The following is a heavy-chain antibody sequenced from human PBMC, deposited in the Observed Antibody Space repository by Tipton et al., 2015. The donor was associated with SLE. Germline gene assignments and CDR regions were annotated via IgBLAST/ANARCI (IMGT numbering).Heavy chain of an antibody. D-gene: IGHD6-19*01. CDR1: GGSFSGYY. Sequence: GLVEPSETLSLTCAVYGGSFSGYYWSWIRQPPGKGLEWIGEINHSGSTNYNPSLKSRATISVDTSKKQFSLKLSSVTAADTAVYYCARDSSGWYGLWGQGTMVTVSS. CDR3: ARDSSGWYGL. CDR2: INHSGST. V-gene: IGHV4-34*01. J-gene: IGHJ3*01.